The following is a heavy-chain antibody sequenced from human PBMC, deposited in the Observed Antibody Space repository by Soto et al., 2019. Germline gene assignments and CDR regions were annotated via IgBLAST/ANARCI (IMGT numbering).Heavy chain of an antibody. V-gene: IGHV4-34*01. Sequence: SETLSLTCAVYGGSFSGHSWTWIRQSPGKGLEWIGDINHSGRVNYSPSLKSRVTISLDTSKNQFSLTLSAVTAADTAMYYCSTRSYDTNGYYRFDPWGQGTLVTVSS. CDR2: INHSGRV. CDR3: STRSYDTNGYYRFDP. CDR1: GGSFSGHS. J-gene: IGHJ5*01. D-gene: IGHD3-22*01.